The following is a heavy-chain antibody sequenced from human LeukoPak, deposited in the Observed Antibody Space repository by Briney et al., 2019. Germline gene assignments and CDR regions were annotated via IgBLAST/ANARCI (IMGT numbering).Heavy chain of an antibody. CDR2: ISSSGSTI. D-gene: IGHD6-13*01. Sequence: PGGSLRLSCAASGFTFSDYYMSWIRQAPGKGLEWVSYISSSGSTIYYADSVKGRFTNSRDNAKNSLYLQMNSLRAEDTAVYYCAREIAAADTIDYWGQGTLVTVSS. V-gene: IGHV3-11*04. CDR1: GFTFSDYY. J-gene: IGHJ4*02. CDR3: AREIAAADTIDY.